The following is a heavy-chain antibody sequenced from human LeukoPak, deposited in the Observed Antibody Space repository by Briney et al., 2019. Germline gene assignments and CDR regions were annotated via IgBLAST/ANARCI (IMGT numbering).Heavy chain of an antibody. CDR2: INTNTGNP. V-gene: IGHV7-4-1*02. Sequence: ASVKVSCKATGYSFTGYYLHWVRQAPGQGLEWMGWINTNTGNPTYAQGFTGRFVFSLDTSASTAYLQISSLTAEDTAVYYCARGFRGASFDYWGQGTLVTVSS. CDR1: GYSFTGYY. J-gene: IGHJ4*02. D-gene: IGHD1-26*01. CDR3: ARGFRGASFDY.